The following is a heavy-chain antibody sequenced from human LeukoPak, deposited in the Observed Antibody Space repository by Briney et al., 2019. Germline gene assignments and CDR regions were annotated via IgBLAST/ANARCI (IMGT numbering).Heavy chain of an antibody. CDR1: GFTFRDYT. J-gene: IGHJ4*02. Sequence: GGSLRLSCAASGFTFRDYTINWVRQAPGRGLEWVSAIDKGGTYIKYADSVKGRFTVSRDNGKNSLLLQMNNLRLEDTAVYFCAREVLLLVEPAANTVDYWGQGTRVTVSS. V-gene: IGHV3-21*01. CDR2: IDKGGTYI. CDR3: AREVLLLVEPAANTVDY. D-gene: IGHD2-2*01.